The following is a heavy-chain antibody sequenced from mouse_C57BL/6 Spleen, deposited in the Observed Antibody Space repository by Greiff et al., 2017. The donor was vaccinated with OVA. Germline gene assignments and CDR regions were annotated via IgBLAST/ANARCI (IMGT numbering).Heavy chain of an antibody. Sequence: VMLVESGAELVRPGTSVKMSCKASGYTFTNYWIGWAKQRPGHGLEWIGDIYPGGGYTNYNEKFKGKATLTADKSSSTAYMQFSSLTSEDSAIYYCARSGLRLLDYWGQGTTLTVSS. CDR3: ARSGLRLLDY. CDR1: GYTFTNYW. V-gene: IGHV1-63*01. J-gene: IGHJ2*01. D-gene: IGHD2-2*01. CDR2: IYPGGGYT.